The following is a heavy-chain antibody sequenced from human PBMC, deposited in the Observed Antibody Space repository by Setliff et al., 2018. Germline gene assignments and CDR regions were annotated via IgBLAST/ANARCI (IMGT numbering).Heavy chain of an antibody. CDR1: GFAFSSYA. D-gene: IGHD5-18*01. CDR2: ISGSGGST. V-gene: IGHV3-23*01. CDR3: ARATRRGYSYGSEGKEFDY. Sequence: LRLSCAASGFAFSSYAMSWVRQAPGKGLEWVSAISGSGGSTYYADSVKGRFTISRDNSKNTLYLQMNSLRAEDTAVYYCARATRRGYSYGSEGKEFDYWGQGTLVTVSS. J-gene: IGHJ4*02.